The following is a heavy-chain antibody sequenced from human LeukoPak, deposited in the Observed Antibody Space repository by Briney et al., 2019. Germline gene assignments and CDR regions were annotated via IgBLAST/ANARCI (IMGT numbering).Heavy chain of an antibody. J-gene: IGHJ4*02. CDR3: ARVLSGFGSYDYVWGSYRYRYYFDY. CDR2: INHSGST. V-gene: IGHV4-34*01. CDR1: GGSFSGYY. D-gene: IGHD3-16*02. Sequence: PSETLSLICAVYGGSFSGYYWSWIRQPPGKGLEWIGEINHSGSTNYNPSLKSRVTISVDTSKNQFSLKLSSVTAADTAVYYCARVLSGFGSYDYVWGSYRYRYYFDYWGQGTLVTVSS.